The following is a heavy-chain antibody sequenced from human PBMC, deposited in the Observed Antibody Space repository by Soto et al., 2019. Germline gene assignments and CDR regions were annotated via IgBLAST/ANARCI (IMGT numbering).Heavy chain of an antibody. CDR1: GGTFSSYT. D-gene: IGHD2-21*01. CDR3: AGDPESGMDA. Sequence: QVQLVQSGAEVKKPGSSVKVSCKASGGTFSSYTISWVRQAPGQGLEWMGRIIPILGIANYAQKFQGRVTMTADKPTSTADMELGGLRSEDTAGYYCAGDPESGMDAWGQGTTVTVSS. V-gene: IGHV1-69*02. CDR2: IIPILGIA. J-gene: IGHJ6*02.